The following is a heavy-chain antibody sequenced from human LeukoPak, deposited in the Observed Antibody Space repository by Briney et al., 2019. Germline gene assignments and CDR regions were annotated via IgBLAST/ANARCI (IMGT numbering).Heavy chain of an antibody. D-gene: IGHD2-2*01. CDR3: AREFCSSTSCYYFEY. CDR2: IIPVSGTA. J-gene: IGHJ4*02. CDR1: GGTFNSYD. Sequence: ASVKVSCKVSGGTFNSYDISRVRQAPGQGLDWMGGIIPVSGTADYAQKFQGRVTFTTDVSTSTVYMELSSLRSEDTAIYYCAREFCSSTSCYYFEYWGQGTLVTVSS. V-gene: IGHV1-69*05.